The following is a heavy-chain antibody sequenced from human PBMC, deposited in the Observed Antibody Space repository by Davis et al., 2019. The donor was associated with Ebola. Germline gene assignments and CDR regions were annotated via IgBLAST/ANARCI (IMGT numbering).Heavy chain of an antibody. CDR1: GFTFSTYS. J-gene: IGHJ6*02. V-gene: IGHV3-21*01. CDR2: ISSDSDYI. Sequence: GGSLRPSCPAAGFTFSTYSMSWVPQVPGKGLELVSSISSDSDYIYYADSAKGRFTISRDNAKNSLYLQMNSLRAEDTAVYYCTDYYYYGMAVWGQGTTVTVSS. CDR3: TDYYYYGMAV.